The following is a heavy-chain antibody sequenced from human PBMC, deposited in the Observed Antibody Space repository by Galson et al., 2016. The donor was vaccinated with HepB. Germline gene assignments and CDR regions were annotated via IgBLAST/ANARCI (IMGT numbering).Heavy chain of an antibody. V-gene: IGHV3-9*01. CDR2: ISWHSGNI. Sequence: SLRLSCAAAGFKFEDYAMHWVRQAPGKGLEWVAGISWHSGNIGYADSVRGRFTISRDNTKNSLFLHMERLRPEDTALYYCVKDSGANLWGRENYYYGMDVWGQGTTVAVSS. J-gene: IGHJ6*02. D-gene: IGHD1-26*01. CDR1: GFKFEDYA. CDR3: VKDSGANLWGRENYYYGMDV.